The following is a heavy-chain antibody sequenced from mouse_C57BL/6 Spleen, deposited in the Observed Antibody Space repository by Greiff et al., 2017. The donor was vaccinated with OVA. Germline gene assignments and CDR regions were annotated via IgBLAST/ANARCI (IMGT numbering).Heavy chain of an antibody. V-gene: IGHV5-17*01. J-gene: IGHJ4*01. CDR2: ISSGSSTI. Sequence: EVKVVESGGGLVKPGGSLKLSCAASGFTFSDYGMHWVRQAPEKGLEWVAYISSGSSTIYYADTVKGRVTISRDNAKNTLFLQMTRLSSEDTAMYYGARMDLLQPMDYWGQGTSVTVSS. D-gene: IGHD1-1*01. CDR1: GFTFSDYG. CDR3: ARMDLLQPMDY.